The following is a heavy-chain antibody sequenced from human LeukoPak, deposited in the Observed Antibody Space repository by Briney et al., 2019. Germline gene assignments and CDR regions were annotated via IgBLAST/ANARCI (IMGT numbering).Heavy chain of an antibody. Sequence: SETLSLTCAVYVGSFSGYYWTWVRQPPGKGLEWIGEINHSGRTNHNPSLKSRVTISVDPSKNQFSLKLSSVTAADTAVYCCARGGYYDILAGYSDTFDIWGQGTMVTVSS. CDR2: INHSGRT. J-gene: IGHJ3*02. V-gene: IGHV4-34*01. D-gene: IGHD3-9*01. CDR1: VGSFSGYY. CDR3: ARGGYYDILAGYSDTFDI.